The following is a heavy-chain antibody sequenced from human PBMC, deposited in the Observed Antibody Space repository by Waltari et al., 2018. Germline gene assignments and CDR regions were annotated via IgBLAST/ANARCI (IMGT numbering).Heavy chain of an antibody. V-gene: IGHV3-21*01. D-gene: IGHD5-12*01. CDR3: ARGREEYSGYDPILDY. CDR1: GFTFSSYS. J-gene: IGHJ4*02. CDR2: ISSSSSYI. Sequence: EVQLVESGGGLVKPGGSLRLSCAASGFTFSSYSMNWVRQAPGKGLEWVSSISSSSSYIYYADSVKGRFTISRDNAKNSLYLQMNSLRAEDTAVYYCARGREEYSGYDPILDYWGQGTLVTVSS.